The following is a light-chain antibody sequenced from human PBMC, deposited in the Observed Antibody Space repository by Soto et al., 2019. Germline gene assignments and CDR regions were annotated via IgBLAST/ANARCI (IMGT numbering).Light chain of an antibody. V-gene: IGLV2-23*02. CDR1: SSDVGSYNL. J-gene: IGLJ2*01. CDR3: CSYAGSSTYVV. Sequence: QSVLTQPASLSGSPGQSITISCTGTSSDVGSYNLVSWYQQHPGKAPKLMIYEVSKRPSGVSNRFSGSKSGNTASLTISGLQAEDEADYYCCSYAGSSTYVVFGGGTK. CDR2: EVS.